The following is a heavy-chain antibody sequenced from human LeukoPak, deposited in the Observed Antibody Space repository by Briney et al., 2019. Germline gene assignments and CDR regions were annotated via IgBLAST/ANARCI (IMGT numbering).Heavy chain of an antibody. V-gene: IGHV3-48*04. Sequence: GGSLRLSCAASGFTFSSYSMNWVRQAPGKGLEWVSYISTSGSTIYYADSVKGRFTISRDNAKNSLYLQMNGLRAEDTAIYYCASPQWLAFWGQGTLVTVSS. CDR2: ISTSGSTI. D-gene: IGHD6-19*01. J-gene: IGHJ4*02. CDR1: GFTFSSYS. CDR3: ASPQWLAF.